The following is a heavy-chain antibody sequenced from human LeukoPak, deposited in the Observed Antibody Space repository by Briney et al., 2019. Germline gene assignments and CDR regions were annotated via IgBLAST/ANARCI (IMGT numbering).Heavy chain of an antibody. V-gene: IGHV3-66*01. J-gene: IGHJ3*02. CDR3: ARDSDYDAFDI. Sequence: GGSLRLSCAASGFTVSSNYMSWVRQAPGKGLEWVSVIYSGGSTYYADSVKGRFTISRDNSKNTLYLQMNSLRAEDTAVYYCARDSDYDAFDIWAKGQWSPSLQ. CDR1: GFTVSSNY. D-gene: IGHD4-17*01. CDR2: IYSGGST.